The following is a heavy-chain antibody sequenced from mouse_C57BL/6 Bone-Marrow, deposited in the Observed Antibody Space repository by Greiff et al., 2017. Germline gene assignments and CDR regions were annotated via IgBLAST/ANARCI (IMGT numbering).Heavy chain of an antibody. CDR3: AITSLPHYYAMDY. CDR1: GYTFTSYW. V-gene: IGHV1-74*01. Sequence: VQLQQSGAELVKPGASVKVSCKASGYTFTSYWMHWVKQRPGQGLEWIGRIHPSDSDTNYTQKFKGKATLTVDKSSSTAYMQLRSLTAEDSAVYYCAITSLPHYYAMDYWGQGTSVTVSS. CDR2: IHPSDSDT. J-gene: IGHJ4*01.